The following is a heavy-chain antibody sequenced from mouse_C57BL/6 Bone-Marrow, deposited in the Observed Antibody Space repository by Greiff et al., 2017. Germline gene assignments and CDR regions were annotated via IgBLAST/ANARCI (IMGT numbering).Heavy chain of an antibody. CDR2: IYPGSGST. V-gene: IGHV1-55*01. CDR1: GYTFTSYW. CDR3: ARSPALYYYGSSPLFAY. Sequence: VQLQQPGAELVKPGASVKMSCKASGYTFTSYWITWVKQRPGQGLEWIGDIYPGSGSTNYNEKFKSKATLTVDPSSSTAYIQLSSLTSEDSAVYYCARSPALYYYGSSPLFAYWGQGTLVTVSA. D-gene: IGHD1-1*01. J-gene: IGHJ3*01.